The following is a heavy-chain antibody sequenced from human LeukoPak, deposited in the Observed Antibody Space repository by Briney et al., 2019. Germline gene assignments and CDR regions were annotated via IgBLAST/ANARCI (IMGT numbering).Heavy chain of an antibody. J-gene: IGHJ5*02. Sequence: GGSLRLSCAASGFTFSDYYMSWIRQAPGKGLEWVSYISSSGSTIYYADSVKGRFTISRDNAKNTLYLQMNSLRAEDTAVYYCAKGRYYDFWSGSYPDWFDPWGQGTLVTVSS. CDR3: AKGRYYDFWSGSYPDWFDP. D-gene: IGHD3-3*01. CDR1: GFTFSDYY. V-gene: IGHV3-11*01. CDR2: ISSSGSTI.